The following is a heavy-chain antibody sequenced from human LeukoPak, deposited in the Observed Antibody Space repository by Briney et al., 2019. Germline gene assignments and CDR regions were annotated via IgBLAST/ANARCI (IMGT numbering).Heavy chain of an antibody. CDR3: ARDGPSGY. D-gene: IGHD3-10*01. CDR1: GFTFSSYA. CDR2: ISYDGSNK. J-gene: IGHJ4*02. Sequence: PGGSLRLSCAASGFTFSSYAMHWVRQAPGKGLEWVAVISYDGSNKYYADSVKGRFTISRDNSKNTLYLQVNSLRAEDTAVYYCARDGPSGYWGQGTLVTVSS. V-gene: IGHV3-30-3*01.